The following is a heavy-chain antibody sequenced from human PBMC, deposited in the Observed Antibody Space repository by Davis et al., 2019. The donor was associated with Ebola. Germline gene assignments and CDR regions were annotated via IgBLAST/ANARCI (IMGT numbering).Heavy chain of an antibody. V-gene: IGHV3-7*01. CDR3: ARDCSGGSCYSGFDY. J-gene: IGHJ4*02. Sequence: GGSLRLSCAASGFTFSSYWMSWVRQAPGKGLEWVANIKQDGSEKYYVDSVKGRFTISRDSAKNSLYLQMNSLRAEDTAVYYCARDCSGGSCYSGFDYWGQGTLVTVSS. CDR2: IKQDGSEK. D-gene: IGHD2-15*01. CDR1: GFTFSSYW.